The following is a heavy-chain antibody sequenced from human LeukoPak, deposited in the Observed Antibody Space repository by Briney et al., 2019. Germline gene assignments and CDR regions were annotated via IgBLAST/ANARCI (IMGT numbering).Heavy chain of an antibody. Sequence: SETLSLTCTVSGDSISPYYWNWIRQPHGKGLEWIGYIYYSGDTNYNPSLKSRVTMSVDTSKNQFSLKLTSVTAADTAVYYCARSQQLIRTFDSWGQGTLVTVSS. J-gene: IGHJ4*02. V-gene: IGHV4-59*01. CDR3: ARSQQLIRTFDS. CDR1: GDSISPYY. D-gene: IGHD6-13*01. CDR2: IYYSGDT.